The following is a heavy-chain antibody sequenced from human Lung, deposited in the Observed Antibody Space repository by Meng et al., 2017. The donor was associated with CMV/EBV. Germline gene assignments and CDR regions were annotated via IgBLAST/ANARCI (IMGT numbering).Heavy chain of an antibody. J-gene: IGHJ5*02. Sequence: SETLSLTCTVSGGPIKNPNYYWSWNRHQPGKGLEWLGYSYYTGAYYNPSLASRIFISLDFSHNRYSLTLRDVTAADTALYFCARMRGSGSEDSWGQGTLVTVSS. D-gene: IGHD3-10*01. CDR3: ARMRGSGSEDS. V-gene: IGHV4-31*03. CDR1: GGPIKNPNYY. CDR2: SYYTGA.